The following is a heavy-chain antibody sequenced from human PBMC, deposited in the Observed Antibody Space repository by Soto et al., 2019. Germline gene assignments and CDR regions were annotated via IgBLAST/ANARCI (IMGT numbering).Heavy chain of an antibody. Sequence: QITLKESGPTLVKPTQTLTLTCTFSGFSLSTSGVGVGWIRQPPGKALEWLALIYWDDDKRYSPSLKSRLTITKDTSKNQVVPTMTNMDPEDTATYYCAHRRRYYDSSGYYYLDYWGQGTLVTVSS. D-gene: IGHD3-22*01. CDR1: GFSLSTSGVG. CDR2: IYWDDDK. CDR3: AHRRRYYDSSGYYYLDY. V-gene: IGHV2-5*02. J-gene: IGHJ4*02.